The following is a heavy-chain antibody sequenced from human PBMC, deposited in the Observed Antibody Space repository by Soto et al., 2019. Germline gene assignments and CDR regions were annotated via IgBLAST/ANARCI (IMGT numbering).Heavy chain of an antibody. CDR1: GFTFSTYG. CDR3: AKDDCISTSCYYFDY. V-gene: IGHV3-30*18. Sequence: GGSLRLSCAASGFTFSTYGMHWVRQAPGKGLEWVAVISYDGSNKYYADSVKGRFTISRDNSKNTLYLQMNRLRAEDTAVYYCAKDDCISTSCYYFDYWGQGT. D-gene: IGHD2-2*01. CDR2: ISYDGSNK. J-gene: IGHJ4*02.